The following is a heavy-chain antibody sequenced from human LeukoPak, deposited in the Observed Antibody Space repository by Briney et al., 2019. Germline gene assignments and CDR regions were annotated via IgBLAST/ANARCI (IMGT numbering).Heavy chain of an antibody. J-gene: IGHJ3*02. CDR2: IYSGGST. CDR3: AREITAGSPHWNDSSDGRDAFDI. Sequence: PGGSLRLSCAASGFTVSSNYMSWVRQAPGKGLEWVSVIYSGGSTYYAGSVRGRFTISRDNSKNTLYLQMNSLRAEDTAVYYCAREITAGSPHWNDSSDGRDAFDIWGQGTMVTVSS. D-gene: IGHD1-1*01. V-gene: IGHV3-53*01. CDR1: GFTVSSNY.